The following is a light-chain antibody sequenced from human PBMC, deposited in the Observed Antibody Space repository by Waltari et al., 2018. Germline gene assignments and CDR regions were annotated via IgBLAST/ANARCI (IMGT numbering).Light chain of an antibody. CDR3: QVWDSSSNAV. CDR1: NIGSRN. Sequence: SFDLTQPLSVSVALGQTARLTCGGDNIGSRNVHWYQQKPGQAPVLVIYRDNNRPSGIPERFSGSNSGTTATLSISRAQAGDEADYFCQVWDSSSNAVFGGGTKLTVL. J-gene: IGLJ2*01. V-gene: IGLV3-9*01. CDR2: RDN.